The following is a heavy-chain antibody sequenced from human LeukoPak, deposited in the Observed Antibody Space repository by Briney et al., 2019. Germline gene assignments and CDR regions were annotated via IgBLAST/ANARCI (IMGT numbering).Heavy chain of an antibody. J-gene: IGHJ4*02. D-gene: IGHD3-3*01. Sequence: PGGSLRLSCLASGFTFSNSWMTWVRQAPGRGLEWVANIKEDGSDKQYVDSVRGRFTISRDNAKNSVSLQMDGLRAEDTAVYYCARDTEITVFGVVLGAPLNYWGQGTLVTVSS. CDR2: IKEDGSDK. V-gene: IGHV3-7*01. CDR1: GFTFSNSW. CDR3: ARDTEITVFGVVLGAPLNY.